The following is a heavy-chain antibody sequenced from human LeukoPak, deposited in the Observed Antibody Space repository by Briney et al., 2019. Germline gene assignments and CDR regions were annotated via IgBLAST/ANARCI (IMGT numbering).Heavy chain of an antibody. CDR2: VFYRGTT. V-gene: IGHV4-39*01. Sequence: SETLSLTCTVSGGSITSYYWDWIRQPPGKGLEWIGSVFYRGTTSYNPSFKSRLTLSVDTSKNQFSLRLSSVTAADTSIYFCARRDDHYDSWGQGALVTVSS. J-gene: IGHJ4*02. CDR3: ARRDDHYDS. CDR1: GGSITSYY.